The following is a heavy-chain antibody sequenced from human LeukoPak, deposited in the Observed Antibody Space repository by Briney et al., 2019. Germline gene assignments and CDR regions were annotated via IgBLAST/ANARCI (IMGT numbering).Heavy chain of an antibody. J-gene: IGHJ3*02. CDR1: GGTFSSYA. V-gene: IGHV1-69*06. CDR2: IIPIFGTA. D-gene: IGHD6-13*01. Sequence: SVKVSCKASGGTFSSYAISWVRQAPGQGLEWMGGIIPIFGTANYAQKFQGRVTITADKSTSTAYMELSSLRSEDTAVYYCARVSSLAFDAFDIWGQGTMVTVSS. CDR3: ARVSSLAFDAFDI.